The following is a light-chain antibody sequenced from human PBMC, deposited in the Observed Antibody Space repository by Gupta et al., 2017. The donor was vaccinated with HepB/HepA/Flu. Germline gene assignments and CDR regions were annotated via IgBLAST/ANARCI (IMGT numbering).Light chain of an antibody. CDR1: TGPVTSDLF. Sequence: QAVVPQEPSLTVSPGGTVTLTRCSSTGPVTSDLFVYLFQQNPGQAPRTVIFDDHKRHAWTPARFSGSLVGGKAALTLSGAQPEDEADYCCYMSHNGVGVFGGGTKLTVL. CDR3: YMSHNGVGV. J-gene: IGLJ2*01. V-gene: IGLV7-46*01. CDR2: DDH.